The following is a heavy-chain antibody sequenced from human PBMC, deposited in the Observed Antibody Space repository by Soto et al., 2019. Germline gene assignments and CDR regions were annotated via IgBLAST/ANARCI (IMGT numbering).Heavy chain of an antibody. J-gene: IGHJ4*02. CDR3: ARAGGRCWSLDY. CDR2: ISTSVTII. V-gene: IGHV3-11*01. CDR1: GYIFSDYY. D-gene: IGHD6-13*01. Sequence: QGQLVESGGGLVQPGGSLRLSCAASGYIFSDYYMTWIRQAPGKGLEWVSYISTSVTIISYADSGKGRFTISRDDAKNPLYLQMNSLRADDTAIYYFARAGGRCWSLDYWGQGTLVTVSS.